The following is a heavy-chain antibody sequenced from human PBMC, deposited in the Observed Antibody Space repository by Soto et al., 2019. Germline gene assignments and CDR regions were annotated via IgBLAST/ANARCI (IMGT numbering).Heavy chain of an antibody. CDR1: GDSVSSGSYY. D-gene: IGHD2-15*01. V-gene: IGHV4-61*01. J-gene: IGHJ4*01. Sequence: QVQLQESGPGLVKPSETLSLTCSVSGDSVSSGSYYWNWIRQPPGKGLEWIGYIYYSGTTNYSPSLKIRVTISEDTSKNQFSLKLSSVTAADTAVYYCARXXXXXXXXGRCYPGDY. CDR2: IYYSGTT. CDR3: ARXXXXXXXXGRCYPGDY.